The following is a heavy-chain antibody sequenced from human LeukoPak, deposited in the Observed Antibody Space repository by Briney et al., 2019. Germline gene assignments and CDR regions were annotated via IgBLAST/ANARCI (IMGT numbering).Heavy chain of an antibody. Sequence: SETLSLTCTVSGGSISNYYWSWIRQPAGKGLEWIGRMYSSGSTNYNSYNPSLKSRATMSVDTSKNQVSLKLTSVTAADTAVYYCARRRYYGSSGYYYGYWGQGTLVTVSS. J-gene: IGHJ4*02. CDR3: ARRRYYGSSGYYYGY. D-gene: IGHD3-22*01. V-gene: IGHV4-4*07. CDR2: MYSSGST. CDR1: GGSISNYY.